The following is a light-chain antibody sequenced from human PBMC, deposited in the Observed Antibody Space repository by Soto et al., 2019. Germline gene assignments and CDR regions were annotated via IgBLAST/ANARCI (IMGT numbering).Light chain of an antibody. J-gene: IGKJ5*01. Sequence: IHMTQSPSSLSAWVGDRVTIPCRASQRISYYLNWFQQKPGRAPKLLIYAASSLEAGVPSRYSGSGSGTDFTLTISSLQPEDFATYYCQQSYSTPFTFGQGTRLEI. CDR1: QRISYY. CDR2: AAS. CDR3: QQSYSTPFT. V-gene: IGKV1-39*01.